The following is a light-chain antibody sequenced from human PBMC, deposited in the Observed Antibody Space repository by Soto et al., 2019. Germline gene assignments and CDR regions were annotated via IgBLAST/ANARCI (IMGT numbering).Light chain of an antibody. CDR1: SSNIGAGHD. J-gene: IGLJ3*02. V-gene: IGLV1-40*01. CDR3: QSFDNSLSGFWV. CDR2: GNS. Sequence: QSVLTQPPSVSGAPGQRVTISCTGSSSNIGAGHDVHWFQQLPGTAPKLLIYGNSDRPSGVPDRFSGSKSGTSASLAITGLRAEDEADYCGQSFDNSLSGFWVFGGGTKRTVL.